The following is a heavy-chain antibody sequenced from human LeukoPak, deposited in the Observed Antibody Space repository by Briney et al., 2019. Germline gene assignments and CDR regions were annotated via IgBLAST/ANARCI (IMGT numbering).Heavy chain of an antibody. D-gene: IGHD3-10*01. CDR2: ISSSSSTI. CDR3: ARGYYGSGSYSDY. Sequence: GGSLRLSCAASGLTFSNFWMHWVRQAPGKGLEWVSYISSSSSTIYYADSVKGRFTISRDNAKNSLYLQMNSLRAEDTAVYYCARGYYGSGSYSDYWGQGTLVTVSS. CDR1: GLTFSNFW. J-gene: IGHJ4*02. V-gene: IGHV3-48*01.